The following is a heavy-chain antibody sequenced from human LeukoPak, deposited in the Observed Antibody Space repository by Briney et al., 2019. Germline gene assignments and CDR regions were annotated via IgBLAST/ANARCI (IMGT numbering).Heavy chain of an antibody. CDR2: IGGSGCST. Sequence: GGSLRLSCAASGFTFSSYAMSWVRQAPGKGLEWVSAIGGSGCSTYYADSVKGRFTISRDNSKNTLCLQMNSLRAEDTAVYYCAKFGSGSYHYAPFDYWGQGTLVTVSS. D-gene: IGHD3-10*01. CDR1: GFTFSSYA. V-gene: IGHV3-23*01. CDR3: AKFGSGSYHYAPFDY. J-gene: IGHJ4*02.